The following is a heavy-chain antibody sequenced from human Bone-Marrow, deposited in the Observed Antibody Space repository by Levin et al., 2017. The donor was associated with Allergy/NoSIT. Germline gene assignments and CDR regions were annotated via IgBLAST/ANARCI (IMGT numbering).Heavy chain of an antibody. Sequence: SQTLSLTCTVSGVPISSGDYYWNWVRQPPGKGLEWIGYIYNSGTTHYNPSLKSRLTISVDKSKNQFSLKLTSVTAADTAVYYCASHFGDYYVYGMDVWGQGTTVTVS. CDR3: ASHFGDYYVYGMDV. CDR1: GVPISSGDYY. V-gene: IGHV4-30-4*01. J-gene: IGHJ6*02. CDR2: IYNSGTT. D-gene: IGHD4-17*01.